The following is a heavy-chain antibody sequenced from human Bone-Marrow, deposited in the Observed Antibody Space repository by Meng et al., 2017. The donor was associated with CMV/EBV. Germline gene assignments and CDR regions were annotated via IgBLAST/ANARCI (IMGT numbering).Heavy chain of an antibody. Sequence: SETLSLTCAVYGGSFSGYYWSWIRQPPGKGLEWMGEINHSGSTNYNPSLKSRVTISVDTSKNKFSLKLSSVTAADTAVYYCARGTRGGANWFVDYWGQGTLVTVSS. CDR2: INHSGST. J-gene: IGHJ4*02. CDR3: ARGTRGGANWFVDY. D-gene: IGHD1-1*01. V-gene: IGHV4-34*01. CDR1: GGSFSGYY.